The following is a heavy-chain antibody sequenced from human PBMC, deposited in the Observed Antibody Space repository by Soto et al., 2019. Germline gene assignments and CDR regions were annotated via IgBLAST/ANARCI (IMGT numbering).Heavy chain of an antibody. CDR1: GFTFSTFW. V-gene: IGHV3-74*01. CDR3: VRDRDTYGSGMMDV. CDR2: IKSDGSST. Sequence: EMQLVESGGGLVQPGGSLRLSCAASGFTFSTFWMHWVRQAPGKGLMWVSRIKSDGSSTSNADSVKGRFTISRDNAKNTLYLQMNSLRGKDTAVYYCVRDRDTYGSGMMDVWGLGTTVTVSS. J-gene: IGHJ6*02. D-gene: IGHD3-10*01.